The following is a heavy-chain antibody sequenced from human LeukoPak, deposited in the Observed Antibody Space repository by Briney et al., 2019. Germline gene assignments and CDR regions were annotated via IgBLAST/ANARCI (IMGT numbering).Heavy chain of an antibody. Sequence: GGSLRLSCAASGFTLSSYAMSWVRQAPGKGLEWDSGMSGSGGRRNYADSVKGRFTISRDNPKNTLYLQMNSLRAEDTAVYYCAKDMGDYGDYDYYGMDVWGQGTTVTVSS. J-gene: IGHJ6*02. CDR2: MSGSGGRR. CDR3: AKDMGDYGDYDYYGMDV. CDR1: GFTLSSYA. D-gene: IGHD4-17*01. V-gene: IGHV3-23*01.